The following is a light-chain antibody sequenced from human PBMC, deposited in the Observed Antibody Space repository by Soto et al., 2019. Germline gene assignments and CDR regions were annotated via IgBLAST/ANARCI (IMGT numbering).Light chain of an antibody. CDR1: QGIDSS. Sequence: ILLTQSPSSLSASVEDRVTIPCRASQGIDSSLAWYQKKPGKAPKLLIFAASSLQSGVPSGFSGSGSGTDFTLTISSLQPEDFATYYCQQLHDYPITFGQGTRLEIK. CDR3: QQLHDYPIT. V-gene: IGKV1-9*01. CDR2: AAS. J-gene: IGKJ5*01.